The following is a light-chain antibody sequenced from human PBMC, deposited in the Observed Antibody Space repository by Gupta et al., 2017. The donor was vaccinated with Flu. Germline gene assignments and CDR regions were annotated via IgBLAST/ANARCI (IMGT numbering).Light chain of an antibody. J-gene: IGLJ2*01. CDR3: QSYDSSLSGSVV. V-gene: IGLV1-40*01. CDR2: GNS. Sequence: QSVLTQPPSVSGAPGQKVTISCTGSSSNIGAGYDIYWYQQLPGTAPKLLIYGNSNRPSGVPDRFSGSKSGTSVSLAITGLQTEDEADYYCQSYDSSLSGSVVFGGGTKLTVL. CDR1: SSNIGAGYD.